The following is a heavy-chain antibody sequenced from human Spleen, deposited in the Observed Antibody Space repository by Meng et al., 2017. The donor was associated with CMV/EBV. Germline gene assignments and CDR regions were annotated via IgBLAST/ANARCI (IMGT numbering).Heavy chain of an antibody. J-gene: IGHJ5*02. CDR3: ARMGNYYDSSGYYWDWFDP. V-gene: IGHV4-61*01. Sequence: GSLRLSCTVSGGSVSSGSYYWSWIRQPPGKGLEWIGYIYYSGSTNYNPSLKSRVTISVDTSKNQFSLKLSSVTAADTAVYYCARMGNYYDSSGYYWDWFDPWGQGTLVTVS. CDR1: GGSVSSGSYY. D-gene: IGHD3-22*01. CDR2: IYYSGST.